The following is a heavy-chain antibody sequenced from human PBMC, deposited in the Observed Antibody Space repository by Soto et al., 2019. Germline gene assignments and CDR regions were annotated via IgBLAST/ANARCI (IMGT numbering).Heavy chain of an antibody. D-gene: IGHD6-25*01. CDR1: GGSISSGGYY. CDR3: ARESVGRWASERLAPRYYYDGMDV. Sequence: SETLSLTCTVSGGSISSGGYYWSWIRQHPGKGLEWIGYIYYSGSTYYNPSLKIRYTISVDTAKNQFSLKLSSVTAAYTDVYYCARESVGRWASERLAPRYYYDGMDVWGQGTTVTVSS. CDR2: IYYSGST. J-gene: IGHJ6*02. V-gene: IGHV4-31*03.